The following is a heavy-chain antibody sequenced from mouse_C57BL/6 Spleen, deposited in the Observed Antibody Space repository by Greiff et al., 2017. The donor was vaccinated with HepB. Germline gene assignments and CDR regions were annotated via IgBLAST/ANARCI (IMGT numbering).Heavy chain of an antibody. J-gene: IGHJ4*01. D-gene: IGHD1-1*01. V-gene: IGHV10-1*01. CDR3: VRHSVTTSHYYAMDY. CDR2: IRSKSNNYAT. Sequence: DAGGGLVQPKGSLKLSCAASGFSFNTYAMNWVRQAPGKGLEWVARIRSKSNNYATYYADSVKDRFTISRDDSESMLYLQMNNLKTEDTAMYYCVRHSVTTSHYYAMDYWGQGTSVTVSS. CDR1: GFSFNTYA.